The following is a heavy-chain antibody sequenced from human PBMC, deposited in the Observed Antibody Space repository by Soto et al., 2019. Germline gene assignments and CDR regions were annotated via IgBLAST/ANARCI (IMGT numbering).Heavy chain of an antibody. CDR2: IYYSGST. Sequence: ETLSLTCTVSGGSISSYYWSWIRQPPGKGLEWIGYIYYSGSTNYNPSLKSRVTISVDTSKNQFSLKLSSVTAADTAVYYCARVGIAAHFDYWGQGTLVTVSS. CDR1: GGSISSYY. D-gene: IGHD6-13*01. CDR3: ARVGIAAHFDY. J-gene: IGHJ4*02. V-gene: IGHV4-59*01.